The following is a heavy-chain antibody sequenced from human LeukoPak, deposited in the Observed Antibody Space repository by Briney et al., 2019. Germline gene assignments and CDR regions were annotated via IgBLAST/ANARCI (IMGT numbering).Heavy chain of an antibody. CDR2: ISSSSSSYT. V-gene: IGHV3-11*06. D-gene: IGHD2-2*01. Sequence: TGGSLRISCAASGFTFSDYYMSWIRQAPGKGLEWVSYISSSSSSYTNYADSVKGRFTISRDNAKNSLYLQMNSLRAEDTAVYYCARVDSSTSFHPDYWGQGTLVTVSS. J-gene: IGHJ4*02. CDR1: GFTFSDYY. CDR3: ARVDSSTSFHPDY.